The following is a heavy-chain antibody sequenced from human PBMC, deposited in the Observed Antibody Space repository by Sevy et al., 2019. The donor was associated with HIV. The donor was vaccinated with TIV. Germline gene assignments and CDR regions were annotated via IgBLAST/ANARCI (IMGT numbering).Heavy chain of an antibody. CDR3: ARGTPHPGTDF. CDR2: INTNTGNP. Sequence: ASVKVSCKASGYSFSSYYMNWVRQAPGQGLEWMGNINTNTGNPTDAQGFTGRFVFSVDTSVSTAYLQISSLEAEDTAVYFCARGTPHPGTDFWGQGTLVTVSS. CDR1: GYSFSSYY. V-gene: IGHV7-4-1*02. J-gene: IGHJ4*02. D-gene: IGHD1-1*01.